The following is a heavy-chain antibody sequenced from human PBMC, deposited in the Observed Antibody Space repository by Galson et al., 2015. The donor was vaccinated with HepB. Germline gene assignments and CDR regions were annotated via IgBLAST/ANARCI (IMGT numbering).Heavy chain of an antibody. V-gene: IGHV3-49*04. J-gene: IGHJ4*02. Sequence: SLRLSCAASGFTFGDYAMSWVRQAPGEGLEWVGFIRSKAYGGTTEYAASVKGRFTISRDDSKSIAYLQMNSLKTEDTAVYYCTRDSDLYYDSSGYYCNFDYWGQGTLVTVSS. D-gene: IGHD3-22*01. CDR3: TRDSDLYYDSSGYYCNFDY. CDR1: GFTFGDYA. CDR2: IRSKAYGGTT.